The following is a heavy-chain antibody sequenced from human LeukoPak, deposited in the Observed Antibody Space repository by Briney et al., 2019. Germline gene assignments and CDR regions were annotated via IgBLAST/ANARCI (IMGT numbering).Heavy chain of an antibody. CDR1: GGSISSYY. CDR2: IYYSGST. V-gene: IGHV4-59*01. CDR3: ASVAGWNDGYFDY. Sequence: NASETLSLTCTVSGGSISSYYWSWIWQPPGKGLEWIGYIYYSGSTNYNPSLKSRVTISVDTSKNQFSLKLSSVTAADTAVYYCASVAGWNDGYFDYWGQGTLVTVSS. J-gene: IGHJ4*02. D-gene: IGHD1-1*01.